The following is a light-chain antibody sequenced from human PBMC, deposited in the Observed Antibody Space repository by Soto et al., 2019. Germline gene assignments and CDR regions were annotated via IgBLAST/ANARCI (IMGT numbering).Light chain of an antibody. J-gene: IGLJ2*01. CDR3: LSADSSGTYRV. CDR2: KDS. Sequence: SYELTQPPSVSVSLGQMARITCSGEALPKKYAYWYQQKPGQFPVLVIYKDSERPSGIPERFSGSSSGTIVTLTISGVPAEDEADYYCLSADSSGTYRVFGGGTQVTVL. V-gene: IGLV3-16*01. CDR1: ALPKKY.